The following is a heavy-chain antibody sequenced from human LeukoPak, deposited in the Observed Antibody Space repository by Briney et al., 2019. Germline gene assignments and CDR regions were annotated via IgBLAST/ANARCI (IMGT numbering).Heavy chain of an antibody. Sequence: GGSLRLSCAASGFTFSSYSMNWVRQAPGKGLEWVSSISSSSSYIYYADSVKGRFTISKDNAKNSLYLQMNSLRAEDTAVYYCARPDTAMVRGYYFDYWGQGTLVTVSS. V-gene: IGHV3-21*01. CDR1: GFTFSSYS. CDR3: ARPDTAMVRGYYFDY. CDR2: ISSSSSYI. D-gene: IGHD5-18*01. J-gene: IGHJ4*02.